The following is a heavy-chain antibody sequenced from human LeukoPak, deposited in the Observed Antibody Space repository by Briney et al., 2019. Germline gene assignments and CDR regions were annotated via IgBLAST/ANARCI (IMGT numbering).Heavy chain of an antibody. CDR3: ARDVENTVLGYYYYYYMDV. J-gene: IGHJ6*03. Sequence: ASVTVSCKASGYTFTSYYMHWVRQAPGQGLEWMGIINPSGGSTSYAQKFQGRVTMTRDMSTSTVYMELSSLRSEDTAVYYCARDVENTVLGYYYYYYMDVWGKGTTVTVSS. CDR1: GYTFTSYY. D-gene: IGHD4-17*01. CDR2: INPSGGST. V-gene: IGHV1-46*01.